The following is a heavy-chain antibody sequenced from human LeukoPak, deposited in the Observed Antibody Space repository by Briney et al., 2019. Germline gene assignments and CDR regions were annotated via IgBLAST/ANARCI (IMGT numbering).Heavy chain of an antibody. J-gene: IGHJ4*02. CDR3: ARRVASSGTPLGY. CDR1: GYIFTSYD. CDR2: MNPNSGNT. D-gene: IGHD6-19*01. V-gene: IGHV1-8*01. Sequence: GASVKVSCKASGYIFTSYDINWVRQATGQALEWMGWMNPNSGNTGYAQKFQGRVTMTRNTSINTAYMKVSSLRSEDTAVYYCARRVASSGTPLGYWGQGTLVTVSS.